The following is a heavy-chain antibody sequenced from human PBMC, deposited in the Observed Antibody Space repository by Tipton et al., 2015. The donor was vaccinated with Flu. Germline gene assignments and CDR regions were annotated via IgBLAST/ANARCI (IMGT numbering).Heavy chain of an antibody. CDR3: ARAIRATAGRYFDY. CDR2: IHRSGNT. CDR1: GDSIGSNYF. J-gene: IGHJ4*02. D-gene: IGHD6-13*01. V-gene: IGHV4-38-2*02. Sequence: TLSLTCSVSGDSIGSNYFWGWIRQPPGKGLEWIANIHRSGNTYRNPSLKSRVTISVDTSKNQFSLRLTSVTAADAAVYYCARAIRATAGRYFDYWGQGTPVTVSS.